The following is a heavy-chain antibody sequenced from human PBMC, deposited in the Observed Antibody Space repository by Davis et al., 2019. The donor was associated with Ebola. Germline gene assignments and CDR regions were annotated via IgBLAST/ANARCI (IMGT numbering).Heavy chain of an antibody. CDR1: GGSISSSNW. V-gene: IGHV4-4*02. D-gene: IGHD4-17*01. CDR3: ATDAPYGDYLPFQH. J-gene: IGHJ1*01. Sequence: GSLRLSCAVSGGSISSSNWWSWVRQPPGKGLEWIGEIYHSGSTNYNPSLKSRVTISVDKSKNQFSLKLSSVTAADTAVYYCATDAPYGDYLPFQHWGQGTLVTVSS. CDR2: IYHSGST.